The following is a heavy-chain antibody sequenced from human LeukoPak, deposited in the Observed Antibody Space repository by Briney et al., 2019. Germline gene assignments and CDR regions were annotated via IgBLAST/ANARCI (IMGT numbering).Heavy chain of an antibody. CDR2: IIPIFGTA. V-gene: IGHV1-69*13. Sequence: GASVKASCKASGGTFSSYAISWVRQAPGQGLEWMGGIIPIFGTANYAQKFQGRVTITADESTSTAYMELSNLRSEDTAVYYCARIGGREAATHGTWGQGTLVTVSS. CDR3: ARIGGREAATHGT. CDR1: GGTFSSYA. D-gene: IGHD2-15*01. J-gene: IGHJ5*02.